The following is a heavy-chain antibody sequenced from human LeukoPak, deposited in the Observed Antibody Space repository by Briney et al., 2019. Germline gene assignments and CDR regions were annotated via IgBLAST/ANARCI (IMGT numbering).Heavy chain of an antibody. J-gene: IGHJ4*02. CDR2: ISSSGSTI. CDR3: ASGPSGYHNT. V-gene: IGHV3-48*03. D-gene: IGHD5-12*01. Sequence: GGSLRLSCAASGFTSSSYEMNWVRQAPGKGLEWVLYISSSGSTIYYADSVKGRFTISTDNAKNSLYMQMNRLRAKDTSVYYCASGPSGYHNTGGQGTLVTVSS. CDR1: GFTSSSYE.